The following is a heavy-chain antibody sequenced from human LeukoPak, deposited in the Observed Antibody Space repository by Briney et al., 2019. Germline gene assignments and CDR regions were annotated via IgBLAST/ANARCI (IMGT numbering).Heavy chain of an antibody. CDR3: AKNLAYSYGNTRLEY. D-gene: IGHD5-18*01. V-gene: IGHV3-23*01. CDR2: ISGSGSTT. Sequence: PGGSLRLSCAASGFTFSSYAMSWVRQAPGKGLEWVSGISGSGSTTYYADSVKGRFTISRDNSKNTFFLQLNSPRAEDTAVYFCAKNLAYSYGNTRLEYWGQGTLVSVSS. J-gene: IGHJ4*02. CDR1: GFTFSSYA.